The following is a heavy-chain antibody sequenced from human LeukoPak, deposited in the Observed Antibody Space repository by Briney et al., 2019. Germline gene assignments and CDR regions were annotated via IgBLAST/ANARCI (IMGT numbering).Heavy chain of an antibody. V-gene: IGHV1-46*01. J-gene: IGHJ3*02. CDR3: AKDRGGRSWYFDAFDI. Sequence: ASVKVSCKASGYTFTSYYMHWVRQAPGQGLEWMGIINPSGGSTSYAQKFQGRVTMTRDMSTTTVYMELCSLRPEDTAVYYCAKDRGGRSWYFDAFDIWGQGTMVTVSS. D-gene: IGHD6-13*01. CDR2: INPSGGST. CDR1: GYTFTSYY.